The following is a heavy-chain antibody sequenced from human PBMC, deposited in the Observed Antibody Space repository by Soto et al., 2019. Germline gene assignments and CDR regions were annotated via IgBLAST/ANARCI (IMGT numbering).Heavy chain of an antibody. CDR3: ALQHLDYGGNSDYYYYGMDV. J-gene: IGHJ6*02. V-gene: IGHV5-51*01. D-gene: IGHD4-17*01. CDR1: GYSFTNYW. Sequence: GESLKISCKGSGYSFTNYWIGWVRQMPGKGLEWVGIIYPGDSDTRYSPSFQGQVTISADKSISTAYLQWSSLKASDTAMYYCALQHLDYGGNSDYYYYGMDVWGQGTTVTVSS. CDR2: IYPGDSDT.